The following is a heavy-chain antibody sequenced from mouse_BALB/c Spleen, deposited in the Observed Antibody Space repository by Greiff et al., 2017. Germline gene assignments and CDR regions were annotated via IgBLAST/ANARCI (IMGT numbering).Heavy chain of an antibody. CDR2: IWAGGST. Sequence: VQLVESGRGLVTPSRSLSLTCAVSGFSFTSYDISWVRQPPGKSLEWVAVIWAGGSTNYNSALMSRLSISKDNAKSQVFLKMNSLQTDDTAMYYCAYDGYYVAMDYWGQGTSGTVSA. CDR1: GFSFTSYD. D-gene: IGHD2-3*01. V-gene: IGHV2-9*02. CDR3: AYDGYYVAMDY. J-gene: IGHJ4*01.